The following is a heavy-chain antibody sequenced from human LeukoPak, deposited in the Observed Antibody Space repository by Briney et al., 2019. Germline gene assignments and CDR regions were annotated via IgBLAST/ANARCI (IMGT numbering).Heavy chain of an antibody. Sequence: SETLSLTCTVSGGSISSSSYYWGWIRQPPGTGLEWIGSIYYSGSTYYNPSLKSRVTISVDTSKNQFSLKLSSVTAADTAVYYCARLSYYYDSSGYYYFDYWGQGTLVTVSS. J-gene: IGHJ4*02. D-gene: IGHD3-22*01. V-gene: IGHV4-39*01. CDR3: ARLSYYYDSSGYYYFDY. CDR1: GGSISSSSYY. CDR2: IYYSGST.